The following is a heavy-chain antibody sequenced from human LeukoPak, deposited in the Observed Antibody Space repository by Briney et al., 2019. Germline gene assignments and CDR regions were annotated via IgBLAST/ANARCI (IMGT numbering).Heavy chain of an antibody. V-gene: IGHV3-7*03. CDR2: IKQDGSEK. CDR3: ARGSNRDDYGDYVMGY. J-gene: IGHJ4*02. D-gene: IGHD4-17*01. Sequence: GGSLRLSCAASGFTFSSYWMSWVRQAPGKGLEWVANIKQDGSEKYYVDSVKGRFTISRDNAKNSLYLQMNSLRAEDTAVYYCARGSNRDDYGDYVMGYWGQGTLVTVSS. CDR1: GFTFSSYW.